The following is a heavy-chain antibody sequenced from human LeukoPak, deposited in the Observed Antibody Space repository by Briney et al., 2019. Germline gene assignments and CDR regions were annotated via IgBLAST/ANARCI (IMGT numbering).Heavy chain of an antibody. CDR1: RFTFSSYE. Sequence: GGSLRLSCAASRFTFSSYEMNWVRQAPGKGLEWVSYISSSGGTIHYADSVKGRFTISRDNAKNSLYLQMNSLRAEDTAVYYCARAPYYYDSSGYFQHWGQGTLVTVSS. V-gene: IGHV3-48*03. J-gene: IGHJ1*01. D-gene: IGHD3-22*01. CDR3: ARAPYYYDSSGYFQH. CDR2: ISSSGGTI.